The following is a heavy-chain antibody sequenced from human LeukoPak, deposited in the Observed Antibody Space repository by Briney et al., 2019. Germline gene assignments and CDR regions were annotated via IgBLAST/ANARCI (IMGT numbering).Heavy chain of an antibody. D-gene: IGHD6-6*01. J-gene: IGHJ4*02. CDR2: INSDGSST. V-gene: IGHV3-74*01. CDR3: ARGSSIVGRLLDY. CDR1: GFTFSSYN. Sequence: QPGGSLRLSWPASGFTFSSYNMQWVRQGPGKGLVWVSRINSDGSSTNYADSAKGRFTISRDNAKNTLYLQMNSLRAEDTAVYYCARGSSIVGRLLDYWGQGTLVTVSS.